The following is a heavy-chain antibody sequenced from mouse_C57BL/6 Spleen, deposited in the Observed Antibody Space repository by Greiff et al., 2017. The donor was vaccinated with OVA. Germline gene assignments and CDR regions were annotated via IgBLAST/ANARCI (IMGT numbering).Heavy chain of an antibody. J-gene: IGHJ2*01. CDR2: IRLKSDNYAT. Sequence: EVKLMESGGGLVQPGGSMKLSCVASGFTFSNYWMNWVRQSPEKGLEWVAQIRLKSDNYATHYAESVKGRFTISRDDSKSSVYLQMNNLRAEDTGIYYCTELGRHYVDYWGQGTTLTVSS. CDR1: GFTFSNYW. CDR3: TELGRHYVDY. D-gene: IGHD4-1*01. V-gene: IGHV6-3*01.